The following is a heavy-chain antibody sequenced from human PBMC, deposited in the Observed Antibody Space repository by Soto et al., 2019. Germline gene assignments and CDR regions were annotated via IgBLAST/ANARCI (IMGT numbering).Heavy chain of an antibody. CDR2: IWYDGSNK. V-gene: IGHV3-33*01. Sequence: QVQLVESGGGVVQPGRSLRLSCAASGFTFSSYGMHWVRQAPGKGLEWVAVIWYDGSNKYYADSVKGRFTISRDNSKYTLYIQMNSLRAEDTAVYYCARDYWAYCGGECSCDYWGQGTLVTVSS. CDR3: ARDYWAYCGGECSCDY. J-gene: IGHJ4*02. CDR1: GFTFSSYG. D-gene: IGHD2-21*01.